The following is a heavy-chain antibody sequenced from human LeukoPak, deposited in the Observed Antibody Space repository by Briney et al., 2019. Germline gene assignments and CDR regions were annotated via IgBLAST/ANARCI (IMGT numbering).Heavy chain of an antibody. CDR2: ISYDGSNK. Sequence: GRSLRLSCAASGFTFSSYAMHWVRQAPGKGLEWVAVISYDGSNKYYADSVKGRFTISRDNSKNTLYLQMNSLRAEDTAVYYCASFDYYDSSGYFDAFDIWGQGTMVTVSS. CDR3: ASFDYYDSSGYFDAFDI. V-gene: IGHV3-30-3*01. CDR1: GFTFSSYA. D-gene: IGHD3-22*01. J-gene: IGHJ3*02.